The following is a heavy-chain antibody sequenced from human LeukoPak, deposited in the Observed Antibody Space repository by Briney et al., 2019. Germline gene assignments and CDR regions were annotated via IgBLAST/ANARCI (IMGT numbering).Heavy chain of an antibody. D-gene: IGHD1-26*01. CDR2: ISSNSNFI. CDR1: GFTFSSYS. CDR3: VRDGVVGATARTYYFDY. Sequence: GGSLRLSCSASGFTFSSYSINWVRQAPGKGLEWVSYISSNSNFIYYADSVKGRFTISRDNPKNSVYLQMNSLRAEDAAVYYCVRDGVVGATARTYYFDYWGQGALVTVSS. J-gene: IGHJ4*02. V-gene: IGHV3-21*01.